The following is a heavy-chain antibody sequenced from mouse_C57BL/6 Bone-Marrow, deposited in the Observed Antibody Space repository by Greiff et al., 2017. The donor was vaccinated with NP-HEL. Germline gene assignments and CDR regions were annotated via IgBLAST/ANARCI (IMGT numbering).Heavy chain of an antibody. J-gene: IGHJ1*03. CDR2: IDPSDSYT. CDR3: ARRTYYGNYGYFDV. D-gene: IGHD2-10*01. V-gene: IGHV1-69*01. Sequence: QVQLQQPGAELVMPGASVKLSCKASGYTFTSYWMHWVKQRPGQGLEWIGEIDPSDSYTNYNQKFKGKSTLTVDKSSSTAYMQLSSLTSEDSAVYYCARRTYYGNYGYFDVWGTGTTVTVSS. CDR1: GYTFTSYW.